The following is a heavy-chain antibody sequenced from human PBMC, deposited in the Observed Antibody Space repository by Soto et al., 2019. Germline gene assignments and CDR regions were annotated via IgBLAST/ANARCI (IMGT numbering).Heavy chain of an antibody. CDR3: AKGGPFTGEFDP. CDR1: GLTLRSYA. CDR2: ITGRSAVP. Sequence: EGQLLQSGGDLVQPGGSLRLSCAGSGLTLRSYAMTWVRQTPEKGLEWVSTITGRSAVPSYADSVNGRFTVSRDNSKNTVYLQMNSLRPDDTAIYYCAKGGPFTGEFDPWGQGTLVTVSA. D-gene: IGHD3-16*01. V-gene: IGHV3-23*01. J-gene: IGHJ5*02.